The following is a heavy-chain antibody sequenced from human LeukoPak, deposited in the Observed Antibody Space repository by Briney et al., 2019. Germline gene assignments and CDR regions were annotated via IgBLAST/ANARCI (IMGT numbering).Heavy chain of an antibody. CDR2: IYHSGST. J-gene: IGHJ6*02. CDR3: ARDPAYYDFWSGYWSHYGMDV. CDR1: GGSISSGGYS. Sequence: SETLSLTCAVSGGSISSGGYSWSWVRQPPGKGLEWIGEIYHSGSTNYNPSLKSRVTISVDKSKNQFSLKLSSVTAADTAVYYCARDPAYYDFWSGYWSHYGMDVWGQGTTVTVSS. V-gene: IGHV4-4*02. D-gene: IGHD3-3*01.